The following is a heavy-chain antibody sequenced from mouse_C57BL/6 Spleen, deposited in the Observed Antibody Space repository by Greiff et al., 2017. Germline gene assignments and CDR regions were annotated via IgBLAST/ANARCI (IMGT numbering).Heavy chain of an antibody. CDR1: GYTFTDYN. D-gene: IGHD1-1*01. J-gene: IGHJ1*03. Sequence: VQLQQSGPELVKPGASVKIPCKASGYTFTDYNMDWVKQSHGKSLEWIGDINPNNGGTIYNQKFKGKATLTVDKSSSTAYMELRSLPSEDTAVYYCAKPYYGSSYGYFDVWGTGTTVTVSS. CDR3: AKPYYGSSYGYFDV. V-gene: IGHV1-18*01. CDR2: INPNNGGT.